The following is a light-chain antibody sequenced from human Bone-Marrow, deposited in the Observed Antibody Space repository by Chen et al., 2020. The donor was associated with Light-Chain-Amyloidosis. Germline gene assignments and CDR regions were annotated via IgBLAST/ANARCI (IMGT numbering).Light chain of an antibody. CDR3: KQYGTSPLT. Sequence: EIVLTQSPGTLSLSPGEGANLSCRASQTISSNYLTWYQQKFGQAPRLLIYGSSSRATGIPDRFTGSGSGTDFTLTINSLEPEDFEMYYCKQYGTSPLTFGGGTKVEIK. CDR1: QTISSNY. V-gene: IGKV3-20*01. J-gene: IGKJ4*01. CDR2: GSS.